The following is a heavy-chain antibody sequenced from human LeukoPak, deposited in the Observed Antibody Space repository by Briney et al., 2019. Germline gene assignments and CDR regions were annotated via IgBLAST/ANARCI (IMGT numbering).Heavy chain of an antibody. V-gene: IGHV3-15*01. CDR3: TADIPFTSGGAIAY. CDR2: IKSEVDGATR. Sequence: GGSLRLSCAASGLIFSNCWMTWVRQAPGKGLEWVGRIKSEVDGATRDYAAPVRGRFTLSRDDSRNTLYLQMNSLKTEDTAFYYCTADIPFTSGGAIAYWGQGTLVTVSS. D-gene: IGHD3-16*02. CDR1: GLIFSNCW. J-gene: IGHJ4*02.